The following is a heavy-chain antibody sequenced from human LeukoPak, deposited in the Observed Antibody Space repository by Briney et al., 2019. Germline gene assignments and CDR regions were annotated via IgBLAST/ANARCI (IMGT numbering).Heavy chain of an antibody. CDR1: GGSISSGGYY. J-gene: IGHJ4*02. V-gene: IGHV4-31*03. CDR3: ARDGRRYSSSWYCFDY. Sequence: PSQTLSLTCTVSGGSISSGGYYWSWIRQHPGRGLEWIGYIYYSGGTYYNPSLKSRVTISVDTSKNQFSLKLSSVTAADTAVYYCARDGRRYSSSWYCFDYWGQGTLVTVSS. CDR2: IYYSGGT. D-gene: IGHD6-13*01.